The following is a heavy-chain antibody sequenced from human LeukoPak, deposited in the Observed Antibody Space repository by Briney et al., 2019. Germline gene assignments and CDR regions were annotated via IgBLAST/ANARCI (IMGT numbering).Heavy chain of an antibody. D-gene: IGHD3-10*01. J-gene: IGHJ4*02. CDR3: ARVAYGSSHVDY. V-gene: IGHV4-61*01. CDR1: GGSVSSDSYY. CDR2: IYYTGTT. Sequence: SETLSLTCTVSGGSVSSDSYYWSWIRQPPGKGLEWIGYIYYTGTTNYNPSLKSRVTISVDKSKNQFSLKLSSVTAADTAVYYCARVAYGSSHVDYWGQGTLVTVSS.